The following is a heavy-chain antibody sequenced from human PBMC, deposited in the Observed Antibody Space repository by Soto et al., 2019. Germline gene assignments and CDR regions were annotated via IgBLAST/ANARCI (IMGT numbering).Heavy chain of an antibody. V-gene: IGHV1-18*01. Sequence: QVQLVQSGAEVKKPGASVKVSCKASGYTLTSYGISWVRQAPGQGLEWMGWISAYNGNTNYAQKLHGRVTMTTDTSTSTAYMELRSLRSDDTAVYYCARALSPSSSGWYGDYYYYYYMDVWGKGTTVTVSS. J-gene: IGHJ6*03. CDR1: GYTLTSYG. CDR3: ARALSPSSSGWYGDYYYYYYMDV. D-gene: IGHD6-19*01. CDR2: ISAYNGNT.